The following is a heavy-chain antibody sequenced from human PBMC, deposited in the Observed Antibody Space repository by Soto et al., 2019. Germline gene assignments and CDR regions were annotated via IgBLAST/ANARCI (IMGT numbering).Heavy chain of an antibody. J-gene: IGHJ6*02. CDR3: APLSVSLSGPYGIHV. CDR2: MFYSGLT. Sequence: SETLSLTCSVSGYSVSSSDYYWAWIRQPPGKGLEWIGSMFYSGLTYYNPSLKSRVTLSVDTSKNQFSVRLNSVTAADTAVYYCAPLSVSLSGPYGIHVWGQGTTVTVSS. CDR1: GYSVSSSDYY. D-gene: IGHD2-15*01. V-gene: IGHV4-39*01.